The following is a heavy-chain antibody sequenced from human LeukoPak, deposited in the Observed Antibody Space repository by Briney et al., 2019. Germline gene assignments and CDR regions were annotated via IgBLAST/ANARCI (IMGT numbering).Heavy chain of an antibody. CDR3: ARGQENDSSGYYLRSGDY. J-gene: IGHJ4*02. V-gene: IGHV4-34*01. Sequence: SETLSLTCAVYGGSFSGYYWSWIRQPPGKGLEWIGEINHSGSTNYNPSLKSRVTISVDTSKNQFSLKLSSVTAADTAVYYCARGQENDSSGYYLRSGDYWGQGTLVTVSS. CDR1: GGSFSGYY. CDR2: INHSGST. D-gene: IGHD3-22*01.